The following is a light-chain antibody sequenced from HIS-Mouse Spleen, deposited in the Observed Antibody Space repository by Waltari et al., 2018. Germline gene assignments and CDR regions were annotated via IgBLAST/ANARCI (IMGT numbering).Light chain of an antibody. CDR3: QQYGSSPRT. J-gene: IGKJ2*01. CDR1: QSVSSSY. V-gene: IGKV3-20*01. CDR2: GAS. Sequence: EIVLTQSPGTLSLSPGERATLSCRASQSVSSSYLAWYQQKPGQAPRLLIYGASRRATGIPGRFSGSGSGTDFTLTISRLEPEDFAVYYCQQYGSSPRTFGQGTKLEIK.